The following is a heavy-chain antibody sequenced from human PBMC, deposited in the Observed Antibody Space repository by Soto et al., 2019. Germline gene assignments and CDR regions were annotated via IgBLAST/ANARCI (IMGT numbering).Heavy chain of an antibody. D-gene: IGHD5-12*01. Sequence: QVQLVQSGAEVKKPGSSVKVSCKASGGTFSNYPISWVRQAPGQGLEWMGGIIPIFGTVNYAQKFQGRVTITADESTSTAYMELSSLRSEDTAVNYCARGNHRWLQLWYFDLWGRGTLVPVSS. J-gene: IGHJ2*01. CDR1: GGTFSNYP. V-gene: IGHV1-69*12. CDR3: ARGNHRWLQLWYFDL. CDR2: IIPIFGTV.